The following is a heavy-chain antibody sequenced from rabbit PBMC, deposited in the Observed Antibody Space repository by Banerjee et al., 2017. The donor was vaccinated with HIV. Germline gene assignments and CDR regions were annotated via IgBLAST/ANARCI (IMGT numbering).Heavy chain of an antibody. CDR3: VRSTNDGCGHCSFNL. CDR2: INTSSGNT. Sequence: QEQLEESGGDLVKPEGSLTLTCTASGIDFSSYYYMCWVRQAPGKGLEWIACINTSSGNTVYATWAKGRFTISKTSSTTVTLQMTSLTAADTATYFCVRSTNDGCGHCSFNLWGPGTLVTVS. CDR1: GIDFSSYYY. D-gene: IGHD1-1*01. J-gene: IGHJ4*01. V-gene: IGHV1S45*01.